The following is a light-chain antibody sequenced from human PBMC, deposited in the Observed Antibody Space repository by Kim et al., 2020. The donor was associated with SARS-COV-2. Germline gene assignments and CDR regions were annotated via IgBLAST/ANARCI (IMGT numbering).Light chain of an antibody. J-gene: IGLJ1*01. Sequence: GQSITISCTGIRSDGGGYNYVSWYQQHPGKAPKLMIYDVSNRPSGVSNRFSGSKSGNTASLTISGLQAEDEADYYCSSYTSSSSYVFGTGTKVTVL. CDR1: RSDGGGYNY. V-gene: IGLV2-14*03. CDR2: DVS. CDR3: SSYTSSSSYV.